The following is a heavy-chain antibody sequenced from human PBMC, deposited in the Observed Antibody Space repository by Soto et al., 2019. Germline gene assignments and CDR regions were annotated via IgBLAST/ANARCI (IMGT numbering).Heavy chain of an antibody. CDR2: MNPNSGDT. J-gene: IGHJ6*03. D-gene: IGHD6-13*01. V-gene: IGHV1-8*01. CDR1: GYTFTSYD. Sequence: GASVKVSCKASGYTFTSYDINWVRQATGQGLEWMGWMNPNSGDTGYAQKFQGRVTMTRNTSKSTAYMELSSLRSEDTAVYYCAREQAAGVYYYYYMDVWGKGTTVTVSS. CDR3: AREQAAGVYYYYYMDV.